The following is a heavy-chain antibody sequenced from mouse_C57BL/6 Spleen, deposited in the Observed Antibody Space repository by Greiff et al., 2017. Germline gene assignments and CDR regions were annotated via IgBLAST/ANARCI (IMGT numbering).Heavy chain of an antibody. CDR3: ARGVDYSNSFAY. V-gene: IGHV1-50*01. CDR2: IDPSDSYT. CDR1: GYTFTSYW. Sequence: QVHVKQPGAELVKPGASVKLSCKASGYTFTSYWMQWVKQRPGQGLEWIGEIDPSDSYTNYNQKFKGKATLTVDTSSSTAYMQLSSLTSEDSAVYYCARGVDYSNSFAYWGQGTLVTVSA. D-gene: IGHD2-5*01. J-gene: IGHJ3*01.